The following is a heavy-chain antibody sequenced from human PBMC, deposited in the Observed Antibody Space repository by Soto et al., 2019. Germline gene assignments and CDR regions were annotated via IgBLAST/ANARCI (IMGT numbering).Heavy chain of an antibody. D-gene: IGHD3-9*01. CDR1: GGSISSSSYY. CDR2: IYYSGST. CDR3: ASSLFRPILTGYYRGWFDP. V-gene: IGHV4-39*01. J-gene: IGHJ5*02. Sequence: SETLSLTCTVSGGSISSSSYYWGWIRQPPGKGLEWIGSIYYSGSTYYNPSLKSRVTISVDTSKNQFSLKLSSVTAADTAVYYCASSLFRPILTGYYRGWFDPWGQGTLVTVSS.